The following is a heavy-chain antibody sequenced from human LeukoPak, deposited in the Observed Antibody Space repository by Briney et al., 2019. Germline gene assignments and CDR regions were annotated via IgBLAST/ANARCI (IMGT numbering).Heavy chain of an antibody. CDR3: ARDGLITTYYDILTGSSPYYFDY. CDR1: AYSISSGYY. CDR2: IYHSGRT. D-gene: IGHD3-9*01. Sequence: SETLSLACTVAAYSISSGYYWGWIRQPPGKGLEWIGSIYHSGRTYYNPSLKSRVTISVDTSKNQFSLKLSSVTAADTAVYYCARDGLITTYYDILTGSSPYYFDYWGQGTLVTVSS. V-gene: IGHV4-38-2*02. J-gene: IGHJ4*02.